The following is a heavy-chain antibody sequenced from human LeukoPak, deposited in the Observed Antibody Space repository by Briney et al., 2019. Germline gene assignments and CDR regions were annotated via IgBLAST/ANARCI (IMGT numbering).Heavy chain of an antibody. CDR1: GYTFSSYD. CDR2: INPNSGGT. Sequence: ASVKVSCKASGYTFSSYDINWVRQATGQGLEWMGWINPNSGGTNYAQKFQGRVTMTRDTSISTAYMELSRLRSDDTAVYYCARARIAAAGTLPVDAFDIWGQGTMVTVSS. J-gene: IGHJ3*02. CDR3: ARARIAAAGTLPVDAFDI. D-gene: IGHD6-13*01. V-gene: IGHV1-2*02.